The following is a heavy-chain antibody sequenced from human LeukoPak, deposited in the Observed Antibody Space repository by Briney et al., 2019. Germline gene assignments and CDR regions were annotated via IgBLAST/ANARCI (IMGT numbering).Heavy chain of an antibody. CDR3: ARDPRGIVGANHNWFDP. CDR2: IYASGST. CDR1: GGSVSSYY. D-gene: IGHD1-26*01. V-gene: IGHV4-4*07. Sequence: PSETLSLTCTVSGGSVSSYYWSWIRQPAGKGLEWIGRIYASGSTNYNPSLKSRVTMSVDTSKSQFSLKLISVTAADTAVYYCARDPRGIVGANHNWFDPWGQGTLVTVSS. J-gene: IGHJ5*02.